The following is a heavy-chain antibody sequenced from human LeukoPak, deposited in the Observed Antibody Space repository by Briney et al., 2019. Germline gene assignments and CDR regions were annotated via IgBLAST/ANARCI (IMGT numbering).Heavy chain of an antibody. Sequence: GASVKVSCKASGGPFISNAITWVRQAPGQGLEWMGRIIPIFGITDYAQKFQGRVTITADKSTNTAYMEFSSLRSEDTAVYYCASGRMTTETTYCFDPWGQGTLITVSS. CDR1: GGPFISNA. D-gene: IGHD4-11*01. CDR2: IIPIFGIT. J-gene: IGHJ5*02. V-gene: IGHV1-69*04. CDR3: ASGRMTTETTYCFDP.